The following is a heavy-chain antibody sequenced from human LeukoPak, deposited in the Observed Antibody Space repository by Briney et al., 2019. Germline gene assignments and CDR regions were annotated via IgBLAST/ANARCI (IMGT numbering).Heavy chain of an antibody. CDR3: ARDYYDFWKWYYYYMDV. CDR1: GFTFSSYS. V-gene: IGHV3-21*01. Sequence: GGSLRLSCAASGFTFSSYSMNWVRQAPGKGLEWVSSISSSSSYIYYADSVKGRSTISRDNAKNSLYLQMNSLRAEDTAVYYCARDYYDFWKWYYYYMDVWGKGTTVTVSS. CDR2: ISSSSSYI. J-gene: IGHJ6*03. D-gene: IGHD3-3*01.